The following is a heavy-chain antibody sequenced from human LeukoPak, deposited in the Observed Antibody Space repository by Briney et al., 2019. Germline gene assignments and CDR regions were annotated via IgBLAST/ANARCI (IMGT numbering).Heavy chain of an antibody. D-gene: IGHD3-22*01. CDR2: INPNSGGT. V-gene: IGHV1-2*02. CDR3: ARDLTYYYDSSGYYLYY. Sequence: ASVKVSCKASGYTFTGYYMHWVRQAPGQGLEWMGWINPNSGGTNYAQKFQGRVTMTRDTSISTAYMELSRLRSDVTAVYYCARDLTYYYDSSGYYLYYWGQGTLVTVSS. J-gene: IGHJ4*02. CDR1: GYTFTGYY.